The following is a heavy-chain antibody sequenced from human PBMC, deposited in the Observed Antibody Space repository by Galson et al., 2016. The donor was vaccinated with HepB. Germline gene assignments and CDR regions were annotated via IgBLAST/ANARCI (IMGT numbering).Heavy chain of an antibody. CDR2: ISASKGKT. J-gene: IGHJ5*02. CDR1: GYTFTSYG. D-gene: IGHD3-3*01. Sequence: SVKVSCKASGYTFTSYGISWVRQAPGQGLEWMGWISASKGKTNYAQNLQGRVTMTTDTYTSTVYMELRSLRSDDTAMYYCARSSFGVSNPWGQGTLVTVSS. V-gene: IGHV1-18*01. CDR3: ARSSFGVSNP.